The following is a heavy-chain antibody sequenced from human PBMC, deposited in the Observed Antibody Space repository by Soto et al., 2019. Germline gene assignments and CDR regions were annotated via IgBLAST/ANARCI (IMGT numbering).Heavy chain of an antibody. CDR3: ARDCSSTSPYYGMDV. D-gene: IGHD2-2*01. V-gene: IGHV4-31*03. CDR1: GGSISSGGYY. Sequence: TLSPTSTVSGGSISSGGYYWGWVRQHPGKGLEWIGYIYYSGSTYYNPSLKSRVTISVDTSKNQFSLKLSSVTAADTAVYYCARDCSSTSPYYGMDVWGQGTTVTVSS. CDR2: IYYSGST. J-gene: IGHJ6*02.